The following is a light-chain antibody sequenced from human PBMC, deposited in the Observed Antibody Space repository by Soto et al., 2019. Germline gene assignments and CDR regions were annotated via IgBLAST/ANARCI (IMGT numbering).Light chain of an antibody. CDR2: AAS. CDR3: QKYNSAPGT. Sequence: DIQMTQSPSSLSASVGDRVTITCRASQGISNYLAWYQQKPGKVPKLLIYAASTLQSGVPSRFRGSGAGTDFTLTSSSLQPEDVATYDCQKYNSAPGTFGQGTKVEIK. CDR1: QGISNY. V-gene: IGKV1-27*01. J-gene: IGKJ1*01.